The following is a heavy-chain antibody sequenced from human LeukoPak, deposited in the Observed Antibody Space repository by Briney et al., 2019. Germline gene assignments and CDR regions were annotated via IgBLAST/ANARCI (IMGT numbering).Heavy chain of an antibody. CDR1: GYTLTELS. D-gene: IGHD3-10*01. Sequence: ASVKVSCKVSGYTLTELSMHWVRQAPGKGLEWMGGFDPEDGETIYAQKFQGRVTMTEDTSTDTAYMELSSLRSEDTAVYYCATDPDYYGSGSYYYCGQGTLVTVSS. CDR2: FDPEDGET. J-gene: IGHJ4*02. V-gene: IGHV1-24*01. CDR3: ATDPDYYGSGSYYY.